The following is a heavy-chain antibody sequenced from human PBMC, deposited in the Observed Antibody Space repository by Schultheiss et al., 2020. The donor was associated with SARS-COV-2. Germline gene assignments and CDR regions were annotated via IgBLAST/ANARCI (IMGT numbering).Heavy chain of an antibody. Sequence: GGSLRLSCAASGFTFSSYAMHWVRQAPGKGLEWVAVISYDGSNKYYADSVKGRFTISRDNSKNTLYLQMNSLRAEDTAVYYCARVSTRSTGLVAFDYWGQGTLVTVSS. V-gene: IGHV3-30-3*01. CDR3: ARVSTRSTGLVAFDY. D-gene: IGHD2-15*01. J-gene: IGHJ4*02. CDR1: GFTFSSYA. CDR2: ISYDGSNK.